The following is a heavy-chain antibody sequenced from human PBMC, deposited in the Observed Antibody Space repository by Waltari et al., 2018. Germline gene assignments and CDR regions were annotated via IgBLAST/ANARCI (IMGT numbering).Heavy chain of an antibody. D-gene: IGHD6-13*01. CDR1: GFTFIRYA. CDR2: ISGPALTT. CDR3: AKAGGIAAAEFQFDF. Sequence: EVQLLESGGGLVQPGGSLRLSCAASGFTFIRYAMTWVRQAPGKWLEWVSSISGPALTTFYADSVKGRFSVSRDNSKNTLYLQINGLRADDTAVYYCAKAGGIAAAEFQFDFWGRGTLVTVSS. V-gene: IGHV3-23*01. J-gene: IGHJ4*02.